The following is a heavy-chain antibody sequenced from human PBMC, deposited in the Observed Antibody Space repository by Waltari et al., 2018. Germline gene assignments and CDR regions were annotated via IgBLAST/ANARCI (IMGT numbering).Heavy chain of an antibody. CDR3: GRGYNDRRLDY. D-gene: IGHD1-1*01. J-gene: IGHJ4*02. CDR2: IKPDVACP. V-gene: IGHV3-74*01. CDR1: GFTFSNYW. Sequence: EVQLVESGGGLVQPGGSLRLSCEVSGFTFSNYWMHWVRQVPGKGLVWCSRIKPDVACPIYADSVDGRFTISRDNSNNTLYLQLNSLRGEDTAVYYCGRGYNDRRLDYWGQGTLVTVSS.